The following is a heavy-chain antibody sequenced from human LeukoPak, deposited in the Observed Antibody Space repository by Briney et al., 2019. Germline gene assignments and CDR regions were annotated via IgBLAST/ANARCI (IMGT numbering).Heavy chain of an antibody. Sequence: ASVKVSCKASGYTFTGYYMHWVRQAPGQGLEWMGWINPNSGGTNYAQKFQGRVTMTRDTSISTAYVELSRLRSDDTAVYYCARGGHYDSTQQPSDYWGQGTLVTVSS. J-gene: IGHJ4*02. CDR1: GYTFTGYY. CDR3: ARGGHYDSTQQPSDY. V-gene: IGHV1-2*02. CDR2: INPNSGGT. D-gene: IGHD3-22*01.